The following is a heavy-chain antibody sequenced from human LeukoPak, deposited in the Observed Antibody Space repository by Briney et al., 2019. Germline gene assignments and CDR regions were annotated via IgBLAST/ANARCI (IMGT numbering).Heavy chain of an antibody. Sequence: ASVKVSCKASGYTFTSYYMHWVRQALGQGLEWMGIINPSGGSTSYAQKFQGRVTMTRDMSTSTVYMELSSLRSEDTAVYYCARGFYDILTGYYKGELYYFDYWGQGTLVTVSS. V-gene: IGHV1-46*01. J-gene: IGHJ4*02. D-gene: IGHD3-9*01. CDR2: INPSGGST. CDR3: ARGFYDILTGYYKGELYYFDY. CDR1: GYTFTSYY.